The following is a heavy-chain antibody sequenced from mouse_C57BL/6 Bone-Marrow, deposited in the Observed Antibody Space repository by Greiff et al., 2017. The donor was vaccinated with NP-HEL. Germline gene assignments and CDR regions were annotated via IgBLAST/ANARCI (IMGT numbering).Heavy chain of an antibody. Sequence: QVQLQQSGAELARPGASVKLSCKASGYTFTSYGISWVKQRTGQGLEWIGEIYPRSGNTYYNEQFKGKATLTADKSSSTAYMELRSLTSEDSAVYFCARKGSSWFAYWGQGTLVTVSA. CDR1: GYTFTSYG. CDR2: IYPRSGNT. J-gene: IGHJ3*01. CDR3: ARKGSSWFAY. V-gene: IGHV1-81*01.